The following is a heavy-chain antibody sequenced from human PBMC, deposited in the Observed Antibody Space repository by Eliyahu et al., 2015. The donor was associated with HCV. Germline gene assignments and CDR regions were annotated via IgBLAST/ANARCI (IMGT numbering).Heavy chain of an antibody. CDR2: IWYDGSNK. Sequence: QVQLVESGGGVVQPGRSLRLSCTASGFTFSSXGMHWVRQAPGKGLEWVAVIWYDGSNKYYADSVKGRFTISRDNSKNTLYLQMNSLRAEDTAVYYCARDPRIVVVPAAINGMDVWGQGTTVTVSS. CDR3: ARDPRIVVVPAAINGMDV. V-gene: IGHV3-33*01. CDR1: GFTFSSXG. J-gene: IGHJ6*02. D-gene: IGHD2-2*01.